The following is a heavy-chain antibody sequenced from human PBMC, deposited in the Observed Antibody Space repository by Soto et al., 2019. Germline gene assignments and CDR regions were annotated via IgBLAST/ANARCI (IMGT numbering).Heavy chain of an antibody. CDR3: ARDGAARPDNYYYYGMDV. D-gene: IGHD6-6*01. V-gene: IGHV3-21*01. CDR1: GFTFSSYS. Sequence: GGSLRLSCAASGFTFSSYSMNWVRQAPGKGLEWVSSISSSSSYIYYADSVKGRFTISRDNAKNSLYLQMNSLRAEDTAVYYCARDGAARPDNYYYYGMDVWGQGTTVTVSS. J-gene: IGHJ6*02. CDR2: ISSSSSYI.